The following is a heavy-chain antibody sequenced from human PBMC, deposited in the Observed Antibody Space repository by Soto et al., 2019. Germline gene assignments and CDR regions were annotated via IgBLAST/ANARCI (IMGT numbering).Heavy chain of an antibody. V-gene: IGHV3-30-3*01. CDR1: GFTFSSYA. D-gene: IGHD6-13*01. Sequence: GGSLRLSCAASGFTFSSYAMHWVRQAPGKGLEWVAVISYDGSNKYYADSVKGRFTISRDNSKNTLYLQMNSLRAEDTAVYYCARDIEPPGLFFDYWGQGTLVTVSS. J-gene: IGHJ4*02. CDR3: ARDIEPPGLFFDY. CDR2: ISYDGSNK.